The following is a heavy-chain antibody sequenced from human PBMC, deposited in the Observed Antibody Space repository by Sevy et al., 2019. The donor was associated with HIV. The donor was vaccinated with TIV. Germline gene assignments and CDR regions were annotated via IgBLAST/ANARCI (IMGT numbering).Heavy chain of an antibody. V-gene: IGHV4-59*08. CDR1: SGSIGNYY. CDR3: ARRAFLGGYFDS. D-gene: IGHD3-16*01. Sequence: SETLSLTCSVSSGSIGNYYWYWIRQPPGRGLEWLGLIYYSGNTNYNPSLKSRVTMSIHTSKNQFSLRLSSLTAADTAVYYCARRAFLGGYFDSWGQGILVTVSS. CDR2: IYYSGNT. J-gene: IGHJ4*03.